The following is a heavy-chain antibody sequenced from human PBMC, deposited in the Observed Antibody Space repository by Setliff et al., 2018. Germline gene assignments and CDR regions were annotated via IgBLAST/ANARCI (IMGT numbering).Heavy chain of an antibody. V-gene: IGHV4-38-2*02. J-gene: IGHJ4*02. CDR1: NYSIGTDYY. D-gene: IGHD2-15*01. CDR3: ARARRTVVVVAATIFDY. CDR2: IQRTGRT. Sequence: SETLSLTCIVSNYSIGTDYYWGWIRQPPGKGLEWIGSIQRTGRTFYNPSLKSRVTISMDTSKNHFSLKLGSVTASETAVYYCARARRTVVVVAATIFDYWGQGTLVTVS.